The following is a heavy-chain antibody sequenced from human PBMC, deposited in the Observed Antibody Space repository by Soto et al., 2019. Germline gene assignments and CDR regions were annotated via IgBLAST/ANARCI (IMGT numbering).Heavy chain of an antibody. V-gene: IGHV1-69*06. CDR1: GGTFSSYA. CDR3: AKTGFGELLLGWFDP. Sequence: QVQLVQSGAEVKKPGSSVKVSCKASGGTFSSYAISWVRQAPGQGLEWMGGIIPIFGTSNYAQKFQGRVTITADKSTSTAYMELSSLRSEDTAVYYCAKTGFGELLLGWFDPWGQGTLVTVSS. J-gene: IGHJ5*02. CDR2: IIPIFGTS. D-gene: IGHD3-10*01.